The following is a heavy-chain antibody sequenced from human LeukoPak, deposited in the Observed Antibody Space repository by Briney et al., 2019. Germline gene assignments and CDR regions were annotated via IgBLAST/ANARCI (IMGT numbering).Heavy chain of an antibody. D-gene: IGHD6-13*01. CDR2: IRNKANSYTT. V-gene: IGHV3-72*01. CDR3: ARGGSSSSWYPFDY. J-gene: IGHJ4*02. CDR1: GFTFSDHY. Sequence: GGSLRLSCAASGFTFSDHYMDWVRQAPGRGLKWVGRIRNKANSYTTEYAASVKGRFTISRDDSKNSLYLQMNSLKTEDTAVYYCARGGSSSSWYPFDYWGQGTLVTVSS.